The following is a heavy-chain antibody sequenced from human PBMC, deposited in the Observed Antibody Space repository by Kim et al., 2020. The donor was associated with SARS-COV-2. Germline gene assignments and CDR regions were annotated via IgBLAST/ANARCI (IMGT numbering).Heavy chain of an antibody. CDR3: ARLKGTSITIFGVVIMGYYFDH. V-gene: IGHV4-39*01. J-gene: IGHJ4*02. CDR1: GGSISSSSYY. Sequence: SETLSLTCTVSGGSISSSSYYWGWIRQPPGKGLEWIGSIYYSGSTYYNPSLKSRVTISVDTSKNQFSLKLSSVTAADTAVYYCARLKGTSITIFGVVIMGYYFDHWGQGTLVTVSS. CDR2: IYYSGST. D-gene: IGHD3-3*01.